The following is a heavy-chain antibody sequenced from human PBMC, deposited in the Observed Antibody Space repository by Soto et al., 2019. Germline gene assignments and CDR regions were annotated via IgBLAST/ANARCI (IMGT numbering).Heavy chain of an antibody. CDR2: ISWNSGTI. CDR1: GFSFDDHA. D-gene: IGHD3-10*01. V-gene: IGHV3-9*01. CDR3: ARDVWSRASGPPDS. Sequence: GGSLRLSCAASGFSFDDHAMHWVRQAPGKGLEWVTGISWNSGTIGYAASVKGRFTISRDNAKNSLFLQMNSLRPEDTALYYCARDVWSRASGPPDSWGQGTLVTSPQ. J-gene: IGHJ4*02.